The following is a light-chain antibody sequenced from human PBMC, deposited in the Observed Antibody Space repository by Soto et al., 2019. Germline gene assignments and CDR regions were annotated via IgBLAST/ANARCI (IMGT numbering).Light chain of an antibody. CDR2: ANS. V-gene: IGLV1-40*01. CDR1: SSNIGAGYN. J-gene: IGLJ1*01. Sequence: QSVLTQPPSVSGAPGQRVTISCTGSSSNIGAGYNVHWYQQLPGTAPKLLIYANSNRPSGVPDRFSGSKSGTSASLAITGLQAEDEAGYYCQSYDSSLSGYVFGTGTKLT. CDR3: QSYDSSLSGYV.